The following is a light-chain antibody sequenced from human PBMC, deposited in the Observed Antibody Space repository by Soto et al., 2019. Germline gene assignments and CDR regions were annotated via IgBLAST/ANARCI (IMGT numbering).Light chain of an antibody. CDR2: YDS. CDR1: NIGSKS. V-gene: IGLV3-21*04. Sequence: SYELTQPPSVSVAPGKTARITCGGNNIGSKSVHWYQQKPGQAPVLVIYYDSDRPSGIPERFSGSNSGNTATLTISRVEAGDEADYYCQVWDSSSDPAVVFGGGT. J-gene: IGLJ2*01. CDR3: QVWDSSSDPAVV.